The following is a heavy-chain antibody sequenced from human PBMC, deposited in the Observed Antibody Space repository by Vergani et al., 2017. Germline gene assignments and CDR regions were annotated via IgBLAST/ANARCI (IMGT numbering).Heavy chain of an antibody. CDR1: GFRFREHG. CDR2: ISGHDHRT. Sequence: EVQLLESGGGSVQPGESLRLSCVASGFRFREHGMNWVRQAPGKGLEWVSGISGHDHRTLYADSVKGRFTISRDNSKSTLYLQMNSLRTEDTAVYYCATKSCGTPGCQIGYFREWGQGTLVTVSS. CDR3: ATKSCGTPGCQIGYFRE. V-gene: IGHV3-23*01. D-gene: IGHD1-1*01. J-gene: IGHJ1*01.